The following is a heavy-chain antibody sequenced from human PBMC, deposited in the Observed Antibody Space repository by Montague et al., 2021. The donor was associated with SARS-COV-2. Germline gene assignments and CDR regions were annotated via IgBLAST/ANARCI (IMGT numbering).Heavy chain of an antibody. V-gene: IGHV3-66*01. J-gene: IGHJ3*02. CDR1: GFTVSSNY. CDR3: ARESVGATKDAFDI. D-gene: IGHD1-26*01. CDR2: IYSGGST. Sequence: SLRLSCAASGFTVSSNYMSWVRRAPGKGLEWVSVIYSGGSTYYADSVKGRFTISRDNSKNTLYLQMNSLRAEDTAVYYCARESVGATKDAFDIWGQGTMVTVPS.